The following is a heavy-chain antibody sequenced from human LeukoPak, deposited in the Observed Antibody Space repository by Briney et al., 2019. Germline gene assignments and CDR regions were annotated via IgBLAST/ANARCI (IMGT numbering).Heavy chain of an antibody. D-gene: IGHD6-13*01. CDR2: IIPIFGTA. CDR1: GGTFSSYA. Sequence: SVKVSCKASGGTFSSYAISWVRQAPGQGLEWMGGIIPIFGTANYAQKFQGRVTITADESTSTAYMELSSLRSEDTAVYYCARDRIAAAGRGYYYYYGMDAWGKGTTVTVSS. J-gene: IGHJ6*04. V-gene: IGHV1-69*01. CDR3: ARDRIAAAGRGYYYYYGMDA.